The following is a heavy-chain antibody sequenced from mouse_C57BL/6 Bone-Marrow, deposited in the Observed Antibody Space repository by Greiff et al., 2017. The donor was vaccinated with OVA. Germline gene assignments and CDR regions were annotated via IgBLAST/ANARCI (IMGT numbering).Heavy chain of an antibody. CDR3: SYYYGSSFFDY. V-gene: IGHV1-15*01. Sequence: VQLQQSGAELVRPGASVTLSCKASGYTFTDYEMHWVKQTPVHGLEWIGAIDPETGGTAYNQKFKGKAILTADKSSSTAYMELRSLTSEDSAVYYCSYYYGSSFFDYWGQGTTLTVSS. D-gene: IGHD1-1*01. CDR2: IDPETGGT. CDR1: GYTFTDYE. J-gene: IGHJ2*01.